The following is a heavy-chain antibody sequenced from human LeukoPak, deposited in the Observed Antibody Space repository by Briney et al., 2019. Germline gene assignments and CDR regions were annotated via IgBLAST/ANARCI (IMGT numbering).Heavy chain of an antibody. V-gene: IGHV3-23*01. CDR1: GFTFNTYT. D-gene: IGHD1-1*01. Sequence: GGSLRLSCAASGFTFNTYTMYWVRQAPGKGLEWVSGISNSGGSTYYADSVKGRFTISRDNSKNTLYLQMNSLRAEDTAVYYCARESDWNQFDYWGQGTLVTVSS. J-gene: IGHJ4*02. CDR3: ARESDWNQFDY. CDR2: ISNSGGST.